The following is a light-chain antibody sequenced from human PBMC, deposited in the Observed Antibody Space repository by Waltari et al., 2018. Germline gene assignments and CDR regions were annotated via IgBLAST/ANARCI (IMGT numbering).Light chain of an antibody. CDR1: QSISSW. CDR3: QQYNSYSWT. Sequence: DIQMTKSPSTLSASVGDRVTITCRASQSISSWLAWYQQKPGKAPKLLFYKASGLESGVPSRFSGSGSGTEFTLTISSLQPDDFATYYCQQYNSYSWTFGQGTKVEIK. CDR2: KAS. V-gene: IGKV1-5*03. J-gene: IGKJ1*01.